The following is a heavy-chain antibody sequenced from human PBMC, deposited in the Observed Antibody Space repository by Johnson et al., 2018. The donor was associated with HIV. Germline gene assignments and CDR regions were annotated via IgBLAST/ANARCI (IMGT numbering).Heavy chain of an antibody. J-gene: IGHJ3*02. V-gene: IGHV3-48*03. D-gene: IGHD5-24*01. CDR2: IRPAGSET. CDR3: ATINGYNAFDK. CDR1: TFTFTNSE. Sequence: EQLVESGGGLVQPGGSLRLSCVVSTFTFTNSELIWVRQAPRQGLEWIAYIRPAGSETNSADSVLGRFTISRDDAKKSLKLRMNSLRPEDTAVYYCATINGYNAFDKWGQGTKVTVSS.